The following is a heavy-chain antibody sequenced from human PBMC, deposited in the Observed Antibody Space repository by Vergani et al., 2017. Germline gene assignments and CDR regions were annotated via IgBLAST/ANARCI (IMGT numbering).Heavy chain of an antibody. CDR3: ARDQGIVATMGYYGMDV. CDR2: ISAYNGNT. J-gene: IGHJ6*02. D-gene: IGHD5-12*01. V-gene: IGHV1-18*01. Sequence: QVQLVQSGAEVKKPGASVKVSCKASGYTFTSYGISWVRQAPGQGLEWMGWISAYNGNTNYAQKLQCRVTMTTDTSTSTAYMELRSMRSDDTAVYYCARDQGIVATMGYYGMDVWGQGTTVTVSS. CDR1: GYTFTSYG.